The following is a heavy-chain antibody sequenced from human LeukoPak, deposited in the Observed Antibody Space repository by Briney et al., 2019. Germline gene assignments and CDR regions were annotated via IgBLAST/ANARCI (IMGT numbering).Heavy chain of an antibody. V-gene: IGHV3-33*01. D-gene: IGHD3-10*01. Sequence: GGSLRLSCTAPGFTFSSYAIHWIRQAPGKGLEGVALVWHGGSNRYYADSGKGRFTISRDNSNNTVYLQMNSLRAEDTAVYYCARELFGSGSCPDYWGQGTLVTVSS. CDR3: ARELFGSGSCPDY. J-gene: IGHJ4*02. CDR1: GFTFSSYA. CDR2: VWHGGSNR.